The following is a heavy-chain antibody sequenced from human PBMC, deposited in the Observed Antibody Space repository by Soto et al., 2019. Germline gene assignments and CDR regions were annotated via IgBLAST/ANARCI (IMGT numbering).Heavy chain of an antibody. Sequence: QVQLVESGGGVVQPGRSLRLSCAASGFTFSSYGMHWVRQAPGKGLEWVAVISYDGSNKYCADSVKGRFTISRDNSKNTLYLQMNSLRAEDTAVYYCATAMVVVTAISGGGGFDKWGQGTLVTVSS. CDR3: ATAMVVVTAISGGGGFDK. V-gene: IGHV3-30*03. D-gene: IGHD2-21*02. J-gene: IGHJ3*02. CDR2: ISYDGSNK. CDR1: GFTFSSYG.